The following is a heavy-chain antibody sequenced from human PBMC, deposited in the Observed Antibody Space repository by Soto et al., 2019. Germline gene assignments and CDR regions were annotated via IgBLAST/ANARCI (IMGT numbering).Heavy chain of an antibody. Sequence: PSETLSLTCPISGGSVSTYYWSWIRQPPGKELEWIGLTSYSGNSNYNPSLKSRVAMAVDTSRNQFSLTLSSVTAADTAVYYCARDGVGPFGYWGQGTLVTVSS. V-gene: IGHV4-59*02. CDR2: TSYSGNS. D-gene: IGHD3-3*01. CDR1: GGSVSTYY. J-gene: IGHJ4*02. CDR3: ARDGVGPFGY.